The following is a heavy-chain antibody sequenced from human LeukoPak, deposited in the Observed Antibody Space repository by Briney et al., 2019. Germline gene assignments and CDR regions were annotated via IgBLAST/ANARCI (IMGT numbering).Heavy chain of an antibody. J-gene: IGHJ4*02. D-gene: IGHD3-22*01. Sequence: SETLSLTCTVSGGSISSGGYYWSWIRQHPGKGLEWIGYIYYSGSTYYNPSLKSRVTISVDTSKNQFSLKLSSVTAADTAVCYCARVNYYDSSLGYWGQGTLVTVSS. CDR3: ARVNYYDSSLGY. V-gene: IGHV4-31*03. CDR2: IYYSGST. CDR1: GGSISSGGYY.